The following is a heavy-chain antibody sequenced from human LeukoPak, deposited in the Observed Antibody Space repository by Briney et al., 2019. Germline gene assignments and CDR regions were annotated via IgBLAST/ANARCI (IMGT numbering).Heavy chain of an antibody. CDR1: GFTVSSNY. Sequence: GGSLRLSCAASGFTVSSNYMSWVRQAPGKGLEWVSVIYSGGSTYYADSVKGRFTISRDNSKNTLYLQMNGLRAEDTAVYYCASSIYGLFDYWGQGTLVTVSS. V-gene: IGHV3-53*01. D-gene: IGHD3-3*01. J-gene: IGHJ4*02. CDR2: IYSGGST. CDR3: ASSIYGLFDY.